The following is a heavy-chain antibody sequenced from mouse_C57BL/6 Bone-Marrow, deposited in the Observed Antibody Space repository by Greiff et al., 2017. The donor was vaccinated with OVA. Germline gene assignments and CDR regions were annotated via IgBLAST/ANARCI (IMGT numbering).Heavy chain of an antibody. CDR1: GYSITSGYY. Sequence: ESGPGLVKPSQSLSLTCSVTGYSITSGYYWNWIRQFPGNKLEWMGYISYDGSNNYNPSLKNRISITRDTSKNQFFLKLNSVTTEDTATYYCARERVLITTVVATPYYFDYWGQGTTLTVSS. D-gene: IGHD1-1*01. V-gene: IGHV3-6*01. J-gene: IGHJ2*01. CDR2: ISYDGSN. CDR3: ARERVLITTVVATPYYFDY.